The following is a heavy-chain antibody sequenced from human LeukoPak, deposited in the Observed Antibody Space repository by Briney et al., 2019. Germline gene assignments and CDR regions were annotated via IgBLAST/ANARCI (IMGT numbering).Heavy chain of an antibody. Sequence: GGSLRLSCAASGFTFSSYSMNWVRQAPGKGLEWVSFISERSSNIYYADSVKGRFTISRDNPKNSVYLQMNSLRADDTAVYYCAREICGGSCNPPSYMDVWGNGTTVTVSS. V-gene: IGHV3-48*01. D-gene: IGHD2-15*01. CDR1: GFTFSSYS. CDR2: ISERSSNI. J-gene: IGHJ6*03. CDR3: AREICGGSCNPPSYMDV.